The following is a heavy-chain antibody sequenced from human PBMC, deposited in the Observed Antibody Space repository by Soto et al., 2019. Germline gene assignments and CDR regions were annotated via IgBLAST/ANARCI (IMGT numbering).Heavy chain of an antibody. D-gene: IGHD3-22*01. CDR3: ARYGRSYYDSCGSLNWFEP. V-gene: IGHV1-69*02. J-gene: IGHJ5*02. Sequence: QVQLVQSGAEAKKPGSSMKVSCKASGGTFSSHSISWVRQAPGQGLEWMGRIIPILDKANYAQKFQGRVTINADKSTRPAYRELSSLRAEDTAVYYCARYGRSYYDSCGSLNWFEPWGQGTLVTVSS. CDR1: GGTFSSHS. CDR2: IIPILDKA.